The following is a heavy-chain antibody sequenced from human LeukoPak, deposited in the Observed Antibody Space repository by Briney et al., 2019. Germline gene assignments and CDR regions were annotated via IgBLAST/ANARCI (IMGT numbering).Heavy chain of an antibody. J-gene: IGHJ4*02. Sequence: GGSLRLSCAASGLTFSSYGMSWVRQAPGKGLEWVSAISGSGGSTYYADSVKGRFTISRDNSKNTLYLQMNSLRAEDTAVYYCAKGGYGSGSYIIDYWGQGTLVTVSS. D-gene: IGHD3-10*01. CDR3: AKGGYGSGSYIIDY. CDR2: ISGSGGST. CDR1: GLTFSSYG. V-gene: IGHV3-23*01.